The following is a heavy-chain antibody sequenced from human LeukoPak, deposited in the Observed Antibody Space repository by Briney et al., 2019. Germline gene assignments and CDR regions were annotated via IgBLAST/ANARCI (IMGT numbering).Heavy chain of an antibody. CDR2: ISYDGSNK. J-gene: IGHJ4*02. CDR1: GFIFSSYG. CDR3: AREGYSYGPFDY. Sequence: GGSLRLSCAASGFIFSSYGMHWVRQAPGKGLEWVAVISYDGSNKYYADSVEGRFTISRDNSKNTLYLQINSLRAEDTAVYYCAREGYSYGPFDYWGQGTLVTVSS. D-gene: IGHD5-18*01. V-gene: IGHV3-30*03.